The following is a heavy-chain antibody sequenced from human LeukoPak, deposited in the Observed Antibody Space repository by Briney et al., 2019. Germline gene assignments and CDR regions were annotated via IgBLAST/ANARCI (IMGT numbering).Heavy chain of an antibody. V-gene: IGHV3-48*01. D-gene: IGHD5-18*01. CDR3: AKSHGYSYGFDY. CDR2: ISSSTI. CDR1: GFTFSTYS. Sequence: PGGSLRLSCAASGFTFSTYSMNWVRQAPGKGLEWVSYISSSTIYYADSVKGRFTISRDNAKNTLYLQMNSLRAEDTAVYYCAKSHGYSYGFDYWGQGTLVTVSS. J-gene: IGHJ4*02.